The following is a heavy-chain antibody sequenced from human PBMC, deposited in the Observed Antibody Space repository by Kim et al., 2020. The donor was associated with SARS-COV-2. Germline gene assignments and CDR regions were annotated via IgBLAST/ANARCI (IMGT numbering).Heavy chain of an antibody. Sequence: GGSLRLSCATSGFTFSAYDMNWVRQAPGKGLEWLSFITKSSATIYYADSVQGRFTISRDNAKNSLYLQMNSLRDEDTALYYCVRDSMGAAFDICGRGTMVTASS. D-gene: IGHD3-16*01. CDR2: ITKSSATI. J-gene: IGHJ3*02. V-gene: IGHV3-48*02. CDR1: GFTFSAYD. CDR3: VRDSMGAAFDI.